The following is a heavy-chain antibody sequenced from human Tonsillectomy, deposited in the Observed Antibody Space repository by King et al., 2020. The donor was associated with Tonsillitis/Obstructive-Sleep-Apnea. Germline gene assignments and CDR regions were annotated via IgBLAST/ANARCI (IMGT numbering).Heavy chain of an antibody. CDR3: ARDFSVSGGDGFYYFYMDV. CDR1: GFTFSTYS. CDR2: ISTSSSDI. D-gene: IGHD5-24*01. V-gene: IGHV3-21*01. Sequence: VQLVESGGGLVKPGGSLRLSCAASGFTFSTYSMNWVRQAPGKGLEWVSAISTSSSDIYYADPLKGRLTISRDDAKSSLYLQIDSLRAEDTAVYYCARDFSVSGGDGFYYFYMDVWGKGTTVTVSS. J-gene: IGHJ6*03.